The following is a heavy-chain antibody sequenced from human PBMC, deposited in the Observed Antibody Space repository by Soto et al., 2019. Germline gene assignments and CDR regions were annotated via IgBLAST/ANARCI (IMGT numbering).Heavy chain of an antibody. Sequence: GGSLRLSCAASGFTFSNYWMTWVRQAPGKGLEWVASINQNGGAMHYVDSVRGRFTVSRDNAKNSLYLQVNSLRAEDTAVFYCARVWNDGRFDYWGQGTLVTVSS. V-gene: IGHV3-7*01. CDR3: ARVWNDGRFDY. CDR1: GFTFSNYW. CDR2: INQNGGAM. J-gene: IGHJ4*02. D-gene: IGHD1-1*01.